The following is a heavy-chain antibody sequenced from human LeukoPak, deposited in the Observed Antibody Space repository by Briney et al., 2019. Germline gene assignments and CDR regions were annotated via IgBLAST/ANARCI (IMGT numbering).Heavy chain of an antibody. CDR1: GFTFTTYW. D-gene: IGHD6-13*01. V-gene: IGHV3-30*03. CDR2: ISYDGSRK. J-gene: IGHJ4*02. CDR3: ATAPLYSSSWYFRGYFDD. Sequence: PGGSLRLSCAASGFTFTTYWMSWVRQAPGKGLEWVAVISYDGSRKDYTDSVKGRFTISRDNPKNTLYLQMNSLRAEDTAVYFCATAPLYSSSWYFRGYFDDWGQGTLVTVSS.